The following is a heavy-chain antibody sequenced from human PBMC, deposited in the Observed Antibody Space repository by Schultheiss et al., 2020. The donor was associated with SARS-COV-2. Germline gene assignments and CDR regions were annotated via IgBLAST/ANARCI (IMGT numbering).Heavy chain of an antibody. CDR2: ISAYNGNT. V-gene: IGHV1-18*01. J-gene: IGHJ4*02. CDR1: GYTFTSYG. Sequence: ASVKVSCKASGYTFTSYGISWVRQAPGQGLEWMGWISAYNGNTNYAQKFQGRVTMTRNTSISTAYMELSSLRSEDTAVYYCATLVQWCMLYWGQGTLVTVSS. D-gene: IGHD2-8*01. CDR3: ATLVQWCMLY.